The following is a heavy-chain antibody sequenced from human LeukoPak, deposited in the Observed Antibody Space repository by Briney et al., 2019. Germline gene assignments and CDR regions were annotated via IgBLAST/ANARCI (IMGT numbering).Heavy chain of an antibody. CDR3: ARDISSSLDAFDI. V-gene: IGHV3-33*01. Sequence: GRSLRLSCAASGFTFSSFGLHWVRQAPGKGLEWVAVIWYDGNSKYYADSVKGRFTISRDNSKNTLNLQMNSLRAEDTAVYYCARDISSSLDAFDIWGQGTVVTVSS. CDR1: GFTFSSFG. CDR2: IWYDGNSK. D-gene: IGHD6-13*01. J-gene: IGHJ3*02.